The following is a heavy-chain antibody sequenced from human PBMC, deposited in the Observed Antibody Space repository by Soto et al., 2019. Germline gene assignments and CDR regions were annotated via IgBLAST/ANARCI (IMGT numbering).Heavy chain of an antibody. D-gene: IGHD6-13*01. Sequence: GESLKISCKGSGYSFTSYWIGWVRQMPGKGLEWMGIIYPGDSDTRYSPSFQGQVTISADKSISTAYLQWSSLKASDTAMYYCVTGQRIAAAGTSDGGYYYYYGMDVWGQGTTVTVSS. CDR1: GYSFTSYW. CDR3: VTGQRIAAAGTSDGGYYYYYGMDV. V-gene: IGHV5-51*01. CDR2: IYPGDSDT. J-gene: IGHJ6*02.